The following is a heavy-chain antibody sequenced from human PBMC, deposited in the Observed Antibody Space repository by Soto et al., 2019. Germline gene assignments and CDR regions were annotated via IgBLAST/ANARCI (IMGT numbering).Heavy chain of an antibody. V-gene: IGHV1-46*01. J-gene: IGHJ4*02. D-gene: IGHD1-26*01. CDR3: ARDSGSYYEFDY. CDR1: GYTFTSYY. CDR2: INPSGGST. Sequence: ASVKVSCKASGYTFTSYYMHWVRQAPGQGLEWMGIINPSGGSTSYAQKFQGRVTMTRDTSTSTAYMELSSLRSEDTAVYYCARDSGSYYEFDYWGQGTLVTVSS.